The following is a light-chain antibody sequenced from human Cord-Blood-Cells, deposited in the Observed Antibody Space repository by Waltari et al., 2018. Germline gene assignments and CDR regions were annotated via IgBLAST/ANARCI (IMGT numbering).Light chain of an antibody. Sequence: DIVLTLSPGTLSLSQGERATPSCRASQSVSSSYLAWYQQKPGQAPRLLIYGASSRATGIPDRFSGSGSGTDFTLTISRLEPEDFAVYYCQQYGSSPLTFGGGTKVEIK. J-gene: IGKJ4*01. CDR2: GAS. CDR3: QQYGSSPLT. V-gene: IGKV3-20*01. CDR1: QSVSSSY.